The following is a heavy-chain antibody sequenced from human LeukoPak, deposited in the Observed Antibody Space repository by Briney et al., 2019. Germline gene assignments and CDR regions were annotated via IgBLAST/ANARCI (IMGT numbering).Heavy chain of an antibody. CDR2: IIPIFGTA. J-gene: IGHJ6*02. V-gene: IGHV1-69*13. CDR1: GGTFSSYA. D-gene: IGHD3-22*01. Sequence: ASVKVSCKASGGTFSSYAISWVRQAPGQGLEWMGGIIPIFGTANYAQKFQGRVTITAGESTSTAYMELSSLRSEDTAVYYCARDYYYDSSGYYYYYYGMDVWGQGTTVTVSS. CDR3: ARDYYYDSSGYYYYYYGMDV.